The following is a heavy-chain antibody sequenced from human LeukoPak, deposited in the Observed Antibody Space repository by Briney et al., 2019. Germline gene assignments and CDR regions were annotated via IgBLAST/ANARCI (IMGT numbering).Heavy chain of an antibody. D-gene: IGHD2-2*01. CDR3: ARDLSGCSSTSCYPYYYYMDV. CDR2: IYYSGST. Sequence: SETLSLTCTVSGGSISSYYWSWIRQPPGKGLEWIGYIYYSGSTNYNPSLKSRVTMSVDTSKNQFSLKLSSVTAADTAVYYCARDLSGCSSTSCYPYYYYMDVWGKGTTVTISS. J-gene: IGHJ6*03. CDR1: GGSISSYY. V-gene: IGHV4-59*12.